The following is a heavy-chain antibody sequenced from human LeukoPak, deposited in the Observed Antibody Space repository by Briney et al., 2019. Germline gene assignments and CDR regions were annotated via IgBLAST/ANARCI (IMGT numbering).Heavy chain of an antibody. CDR3: AKAKYYGSGSYYPFGY. Sequence: GGSLRLSCAASGFTFSSYAMSWVRQAPGKGLKWVSTIVGSGGSTHYTDSVKGRFTISRDNSKNTLYLQMNNLRAEDTAVYYCAKAKYYGSGSYYPFGYWGQGTLVTVSS. CDR2: IVGSGGST. V-gene: IGHV3-23*01. J-gene: IGHJ4*02. D-gene: IGHD3-10*01. CDR1: GFTFSSYA.